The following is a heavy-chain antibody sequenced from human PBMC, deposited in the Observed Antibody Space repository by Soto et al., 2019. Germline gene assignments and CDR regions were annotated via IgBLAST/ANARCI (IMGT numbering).Heavy chain of an antibody. CDR2: ISSDGSNK. D-gene: IGHD6-19*01. Sequence: QVQLVESGGGVVQPGRSLRLSCAASGFTFSSYGMHWVRQAPGKGLEWVAVISSDGSNKYYADSVKGRFTISRDNSKNKLYLQMNSLRAEDTAVYYCAKDSEGSGWVRGWFDPWGQGTLVTVSS. CDR1: GFTFSSYG. V-gene: IGHV3-30*18. J-gene: IGHJ5*02. CDR3: AKDSEGSGWVRGWFDP.